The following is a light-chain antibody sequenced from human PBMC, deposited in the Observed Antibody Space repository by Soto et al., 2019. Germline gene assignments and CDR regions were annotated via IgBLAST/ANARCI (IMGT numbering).Light chain of an antibody. CDR2: DVT. CDR3: ATWDDDLNAAV. Sequence: QSVLTQPRSVSGSPGQSVTISCTGTSSDVGTYNYVSWYQQHPGKAPKLMIYDVTKRPSGVPDRFSGSKSGNTASLTISGLQAADEADYYCATWDDDLNAAVFGGGTQLTVL. J-gene: IGLJ7*01. CDR1: SSDVGTYNY. V-gene: IGLV2-11*01.